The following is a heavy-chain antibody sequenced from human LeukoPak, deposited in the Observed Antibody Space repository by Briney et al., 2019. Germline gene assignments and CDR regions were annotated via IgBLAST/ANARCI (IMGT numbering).Heavy chain of an antibody. CDR3: ARDSRYCSSTSCAPARVFDP. Sequence: PSETLSLTCTVSGGSISSYYWSWIRQPPGKGLEWIEYIYYSGSTNYNPSLKSRVTISVKTSKNQFSLKLSSVTAADTAVYYCARDSRYCSSTSCAPARVFDPWGQGTLVTVSS. CDR2: IYYSGST. D-gene: IGHD2-2*01. V-gene: IGHV4-59*01. J-gene: IGHJ5*02. CDR1: GGSISSYY.